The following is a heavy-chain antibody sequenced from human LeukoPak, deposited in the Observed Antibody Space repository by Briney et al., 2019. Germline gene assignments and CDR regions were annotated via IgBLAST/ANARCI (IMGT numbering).Heavy chain of an antibody. V-gene: IGHV1-69*02. Sequence: SVKVSCKASGGTFSSYTISWVRQAPGQGLEWMGRIIPILGIANYAQKFQGRVTITADKSTSTAYMELSSLRSEDTAVYYCAGWPQVVPFHARSDPWGQGTLVTVSS. CDR1: GGTFSSYT. J-gene: IGHJ5*02. D-gene: IGHD2-2*01. CDR3: AGWPQVVPFHARSDP. CDR2: IIPILGIA.